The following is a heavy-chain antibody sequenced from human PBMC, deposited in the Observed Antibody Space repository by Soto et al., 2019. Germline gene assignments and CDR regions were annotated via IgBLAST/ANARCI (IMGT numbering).Heavy chain of an antibody. V-gene: IGHV4-39*01. J-gene: IGHJ4*02. Sequence: QLQLQESGPGLVKPSETLSLTCTVSGGSISSSSYYWGWIRQPPGKGLEWIGSIYYSGSTYYNPSLKSRVTKSVDTAKNQFSLKLSSVTAADTAVYYCARQAYSSGWARVDYWGQGTLVTVSS. CDR2: IYYSGST. D-gene: IGHD6-19*01. CDR3: ARQAYSSGWARVDY. CDR1: GGSISSSSYY.